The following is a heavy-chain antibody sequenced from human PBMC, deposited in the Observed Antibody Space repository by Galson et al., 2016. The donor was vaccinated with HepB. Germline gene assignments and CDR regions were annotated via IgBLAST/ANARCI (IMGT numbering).Heavy chain of an antibody. Sequence: LRLSCAASGFIFSTYSMSWVRQAPGKGLEWVSSISSGSAYRYYADSVKGRFTISRDNAKKSLYLQMNSLRAKDTAVYYCARMRYSSGWLDGFDIWGQGTMVTVSS. CDR3: ARMRYSSGWLDGFDI. J-gene: IGHJ3*02. D-gene: IGHD6-19*01. CDR2: ISSGSAYR. CDR1: GFIFSTYS. V-gene: IGHV3-21*01.